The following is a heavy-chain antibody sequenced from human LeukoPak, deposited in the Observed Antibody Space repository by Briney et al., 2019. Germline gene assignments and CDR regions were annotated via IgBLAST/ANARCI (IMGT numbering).Heavy chain of an antibody. J-gene: IGHJ6*03. CDR2: ISATGGSA. CDR1: GFTFSSYG. V-gene: IGHV3-23*01. CDR3: AKYSSGWYVYYYMDV. Sequence: PGGSLRLSCAASGFTFSSYGMSWVRQAPGKGLEWVSAISATGGSAYNADSVKGRFTISRDNSKNTLYLEMNRLRAEDTAVYYCAKYSSGWYVYYYMDVWGKGTTVTVSS. D-gene: IGHD6-19*01.